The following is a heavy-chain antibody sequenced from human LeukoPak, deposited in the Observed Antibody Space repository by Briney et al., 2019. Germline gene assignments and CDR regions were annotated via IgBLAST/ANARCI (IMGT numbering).Heavy chain of an antibody. Sequence: GGSLRLSCAASGFTVSSNYMSWVRQAPGKGLEWVSVIYSGGSTYYADSVKGRFTISRDNSKNTLYLQVNSLRAEDTAVYYCARDSPDFWSGYPALDYWGQGTLVTVSS. J-gene: IGHJ4*02. CDR3: ARDSPDFWSGYPALDY. D-gene: IGHD3-3*01. CDR2: IYSGGST. CDR1: GFTVSSNY. V-gene: IGHV3-66*01.